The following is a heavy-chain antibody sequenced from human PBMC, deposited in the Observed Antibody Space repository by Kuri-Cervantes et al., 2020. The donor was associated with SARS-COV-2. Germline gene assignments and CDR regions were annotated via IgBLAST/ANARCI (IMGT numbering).Heavy chain of an antibody. CDR1: GYTFTSYY. J-gene: IGHJ4*02. V-gene: IGHV1-46*01. D-gene: IGHD3-22*01. CDR3: ARATHYDSSGYYYSFDY. CDR2: INPSGGST. Sequence: ASVKVSCKASGYTFTSYYMHWVRQAPGQGLEWMGIINPSGGSTSYAQKFQGRVTMTRDTSTSTVYMELSSLRSEDTAVYYCARATHYDSSGYYYSFDYWGQGTLVTVSS.